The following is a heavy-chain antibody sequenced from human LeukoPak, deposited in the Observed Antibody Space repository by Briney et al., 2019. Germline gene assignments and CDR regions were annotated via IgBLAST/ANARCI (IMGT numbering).Heavy chain of an antibody. CDR2: ISSSSSTI. J-gene: IGHJ5*02. D-gene: IGHD6-19*01. Sequence: GGSLRLSCAASGFTFSSYSMNWVRQAPGKGLEWVSYISSSSSTIYYADSVKGRFTISRDTAKNSLYLQMNSLRAEDTAVYYCARDLKEGGWYPENWFDPWGQGTLVTVSS. CDR3: ARDLKEGGWYPENWFDP. CDR1: GFTFSSYS. V-gene: IGHV3-48*04.